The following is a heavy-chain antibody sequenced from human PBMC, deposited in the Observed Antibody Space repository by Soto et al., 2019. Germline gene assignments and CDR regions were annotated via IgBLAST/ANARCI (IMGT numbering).Heavy chain of an antibody. CDR3: ARVDIVVVPAAQSFYNYMDV. D-gene: IGHD2-2*01. Sequence: QVQLVQSGAEVKKPGASVKVSCKASGYTFTSYGISWVRQAPGQGLEWMGWISAYNGNTNYAQKLQGRVTMTTDTSTSTAYMELRSLRSDDTAVYYCARVDIVVVPAAQSFYNYMDVWGKGTTVTVSS. J-gene: IGHJ6*03. CDR1: GYTFTSYG. CDR2: ISAYNGNT. V-gene: IGHV1-18*01.